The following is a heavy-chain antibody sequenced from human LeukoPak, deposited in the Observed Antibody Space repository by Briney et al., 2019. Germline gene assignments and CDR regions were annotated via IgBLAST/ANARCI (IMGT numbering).Heavy chain of an antibody. J-gene: IGHJ4*02. Sequence: GGSLRLPWAASGFTFSSYGMHWVRQAPGKGLEWVAFIGYDGSNKYYADSVKGRFTISRDNSKNTLYLQMNSLRAEDTAVYYCAKDGITMVRGVIPPFDYWGQGTLVTVSS. D-gene: IGHD3-10*01. CDR3: AKDGITMVRGVIPPFDY. V-gene: IGHV3-30*02. CDR2: IGYDGSNK. CDR1: GFTFSSYG.